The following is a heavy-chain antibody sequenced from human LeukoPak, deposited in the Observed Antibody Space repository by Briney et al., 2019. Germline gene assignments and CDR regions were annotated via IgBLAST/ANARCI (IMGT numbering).Heavy chain of an antibody. CDR2: IIPIFGTA. Sequence: ASVKVSCKAPGGTFSSYPISWVRQAPGQGLEWMGRIIPIFGTANYAQKFQGRVTITTDESTSTAYMELSSLRSEDTAVYYCARGRAVAGPGDYWGQGTLVTVSS. V-gene: IGHV1-69*05. CDR3: ARGRAVAGPGDY. CDR1: GGTFSSYP. D-gene: IGHD6-19*01. J-gene: IGHJ4*02.